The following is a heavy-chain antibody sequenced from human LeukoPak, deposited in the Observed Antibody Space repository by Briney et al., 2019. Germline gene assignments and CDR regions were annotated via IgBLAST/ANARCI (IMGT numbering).Heavy chain of an antibody. Sequence: GASVTVSCKASGGTFSSYAISWVRQAPGQGLEWMGGIIPIFGTANYAQKFQGRVTITADESTSTAYMELSSLRSEDTAVYYCARESRYVSGYGHSDNAFDIWGQGTMVTVSS. CDR2: IIPIFGTA. J-gene: IGHJ3*02. CDR1: GGTFSSYA. V-gene: IGHV1-69*13. D-gene: IGHD5-12*01. CDR3: ARESRYVSGYGHSDNAFDI.